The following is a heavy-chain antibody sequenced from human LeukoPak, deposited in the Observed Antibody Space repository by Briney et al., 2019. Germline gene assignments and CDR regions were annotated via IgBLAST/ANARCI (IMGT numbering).Heavy chain of an antibody. Sequence: PGGSLRLSCAASGFIVSSNYMSWVRQAPGKGLEWVSVIYSGGSTYYADSVKGRFTISRHDSKNTLYLQMNSLRAEDTAVYYCARSGVQGRGYSSSWLFDYWGQGTLVTVSS. D-gene: IGHD6-13*01. CDR2: IYSGGST. V-gene: IGHV3-53*04. CDR1: GFIVSSNY. J-gene: IGHJ4*02. CDR3: ARSGVQGRGYSSSWLFDY.